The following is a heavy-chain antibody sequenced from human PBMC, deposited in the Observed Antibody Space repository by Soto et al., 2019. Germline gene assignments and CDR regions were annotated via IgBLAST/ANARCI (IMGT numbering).Heavy chain of an antibody. V-gene: IGHV1-46*01. D-gene: IGHD3-16*01. J-gene: IGHJ5*02. Sequence: ASVKVSCKASGYTFTNYYMHWVRQAPGQGLEWMGIINPSGGDTSYAQRFQGRVTMTRDASTSTVYMELSSLRSEDTAVYFCARDGVVQTKVEWFDPWGQGTLVTVSS. CDR3: ARDGVVQTKVEWFDP. CDR2: INPSGGDT. CDR1: GYTFTNYY.